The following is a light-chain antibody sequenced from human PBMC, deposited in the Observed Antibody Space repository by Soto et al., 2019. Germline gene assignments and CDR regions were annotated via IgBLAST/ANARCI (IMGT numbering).Light chain of an antibody. Sequence: QSALTQPPSASGSPGQSVTISCTGTSSDVGGYKYVSWYQQHPGKAPKLMIFEVHKRPSGVPDRFSGSNSSNTDSLTVSGLQAEDEADYYCSSYGGTNNLLFGGGTKLTVL. CDR2: EVH. CDR1: SSDVGGYKY. J-gene: IGLJ2*01. CDR3: SSYGGTNNLL. V-gene: IGLV2-8*01.